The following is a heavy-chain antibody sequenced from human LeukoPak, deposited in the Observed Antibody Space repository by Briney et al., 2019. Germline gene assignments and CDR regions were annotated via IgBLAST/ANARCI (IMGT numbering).Heavy chain of an antibody. J-gene: IGHJ5*02. V-gene: IGHV1-2*02. D-gene: IGHD5-12*01. CDR2: INPNSGGT. CDR1: GYSFTGYY. CDR3: AREEYSGYDNRADWFDP. Sequence: GSVKVSCKASGYSFTGYYMHWVRQAPGQGLEWMGWINPNSGGTNYAQKFQGRVTMTRDTSISTAYMELSRLRSDDTAVYYCAREEYSGYDNRADWFDPWGQGTLVTVSS.